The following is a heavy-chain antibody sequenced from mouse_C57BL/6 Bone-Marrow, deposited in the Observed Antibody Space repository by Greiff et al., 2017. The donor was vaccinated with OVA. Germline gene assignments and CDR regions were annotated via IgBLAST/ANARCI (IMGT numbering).Heavy chain of an antibody. CDR1: GFSLTSYG. Sequence: QVQLQQSGPGLVQPSQSLSITCTVSGFSLTSYGVHWVRQSPGKGLEWLGVIWSGGSTDYNAAFISRLSISKDNSKSQVFFKMNSLQADDTAIYYCASHYGKFAWFAYWGQGTLVTVSA. J-gene: IGHJ3*01. CDR2: IWSGGST. D-gene: IGHD2-1*01. CDR3: ASHYGKFAWFAY. V-gene: IGHV2-2*01.